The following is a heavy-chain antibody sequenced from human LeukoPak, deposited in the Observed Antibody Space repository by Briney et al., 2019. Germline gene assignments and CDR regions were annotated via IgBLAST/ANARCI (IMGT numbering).Heavy chain of an antibody. Sequence: SETLSLTCTVSGGSISSNYWSWIRQPPGKGLEGIGYIYYSGSTNYNPSLKSRVTISVDTSKNQFSLKLSSVTAADTAVYYCARARLLWFGRSVTFDYWGQGTLVTVSS. J-gene: IGHJ4*02. D-gene: IGHD3-10*01. CDR1: GGSISSNY. V-gene: IGHV4-59*08. CDR2: IYYSGST. CDR3: ARARLLWFGRSVTFDY.